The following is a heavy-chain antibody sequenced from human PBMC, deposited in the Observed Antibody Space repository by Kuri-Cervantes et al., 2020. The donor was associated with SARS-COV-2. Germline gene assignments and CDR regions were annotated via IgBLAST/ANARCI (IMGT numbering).Heavy chain of an antibody. D-gene: IGHD3-9*01. CDR3: ARHVPDWLLNWFDP. V-gene: IGHV4-39*01. CDR1: GGSISSSSYY. CDR2: IYYSGST. J-gene: IGHJ5*02. Sequence: ESLKISCTVSGGSISSSSYYWGWIRQPPGKGLEWIGSIYYSGSTYYNPSLKSRVAISVDTSKNQFSLKLNSVTAADTAVYYCARHVPDWLLNWFDPWGQGTLVTVSS.